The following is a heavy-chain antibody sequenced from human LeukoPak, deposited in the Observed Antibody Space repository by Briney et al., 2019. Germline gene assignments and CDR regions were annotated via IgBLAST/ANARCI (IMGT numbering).Heavy chain of an antibody. J-gene: IGHJ4*02. D-gene: IGHD2-21*01. Sequence: ASVKVSCKVSGHTFSELPMYWVRQAPGKGLEWMGGFDPENDERLYAHQFRGRLTMTEDSSTDTAYMELSGLRSEDTAVYYCVTELTSIVPDYWGQGTLVTVSS. V-gene: IGHV1-24*01. CDR1: GHTFSELP. CDR3: VTELTSIVPDY. CDR2: FDPENDER.